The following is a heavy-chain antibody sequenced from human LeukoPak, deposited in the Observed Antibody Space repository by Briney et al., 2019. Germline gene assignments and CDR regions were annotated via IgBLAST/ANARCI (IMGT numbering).Heavy chain of an antibody. Sequence: DPSETLSLTCTVSGGSISSSSYYWGWIRQPPGKGLEWIGSIYYSGSPYYNPSLKSRVTISVDTSKNQFSLKLSSVTAADTAVYYCASYSSGSIKWGVAFDIWGQGTMVTVSS. V-gene: IGHV4-39*07. CDR2: IYYSGSP. J-gene: IGHJ3*02. CDR1: GGSISSSSYY. CDR3: ASYSSGSIKWGVAFDI. D-gene: IGHD3-22*01.